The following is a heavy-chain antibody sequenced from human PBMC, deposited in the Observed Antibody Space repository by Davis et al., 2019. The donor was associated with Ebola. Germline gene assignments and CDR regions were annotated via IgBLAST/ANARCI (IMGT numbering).Heavy chain of an antibody. Sequence: PSETLSLTCTVSGGSISSSSYYWGWIRQPPGKGLEWIGSIYYSGSTYYNPSLKSRVTISVDTSKNQFSLKLSSVTAADTAVYYCARRAVRDFWSGPGDYWGQGTLVTVSS. CDR3: ARRAVRDFWSGPGDY. D-gene: IGHD3-3*01. CDR2: IYYSGST. CDR1: GGSISSSSYY. V-gene: IGHV4-39*07. J-gene: IGHJ4*02.